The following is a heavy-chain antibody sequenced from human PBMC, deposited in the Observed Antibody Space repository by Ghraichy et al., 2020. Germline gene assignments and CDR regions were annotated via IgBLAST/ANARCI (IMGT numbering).Heavy chain of an antibody. V-gene: IGHV3-7*01. CDR2: IKQDGSEK. D-gene: IGHD2-21*02. CDR3: AREHLVMVTANYYYYYGMDV. J-gene: IGHJ6*02. Sequence: GGSLRLSCAASGFTFSSYWMSWVRQAPGKGLEWVANIKQDGSEKYYVDSVKGRFTISRDNAKNSLYLQMNSLRAEDTAVYYCAREHLVMVTANYYYYYGMDVWGQGTTVTVSS. CDR1: GFTFSSYW.